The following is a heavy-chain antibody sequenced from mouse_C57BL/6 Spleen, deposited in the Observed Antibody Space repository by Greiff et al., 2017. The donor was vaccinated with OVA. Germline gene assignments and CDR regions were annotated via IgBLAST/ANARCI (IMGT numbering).Heavy chain of an antibody. CDR2: IYPGDGDT. V-gene: IGHV1-82*01. CDR3: ARGDPDYFDY. J-gene: IGHJ2*01. CDR1: GYAFSSSW. Sequence: QVQLKESGPELVQPGASVKISCKASGYAFSSSWMNWVKQRPGKGLEWIGRIYPGDGDTNYNGKFKGKATLTADKSSSTAYMQLSSLTSEDSAVYFCARGDPDYFDYWGQGTTLTVSS.